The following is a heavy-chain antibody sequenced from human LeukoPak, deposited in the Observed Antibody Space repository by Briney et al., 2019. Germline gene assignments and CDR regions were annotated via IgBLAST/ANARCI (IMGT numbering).Heavy chain of an antibody. J-gene: IGHJ6*02. CDR3: ARVVSTNYGMDV. Sequence: GGSLRLSCTGSGFTVSSSYMSWVRQTPGKGLEWVSYISSSGSTIYYADSVKGRFTISRDNARNSLYLQMNSLRAEDTAVYYCARVVSTNYGMDVWGQGTTVTVSS. CDR1: GFTVSSSY. CDR2: ISSSGSTI. D-gene: IGHD3-22*01. V-gene: IGHV3-11*01.